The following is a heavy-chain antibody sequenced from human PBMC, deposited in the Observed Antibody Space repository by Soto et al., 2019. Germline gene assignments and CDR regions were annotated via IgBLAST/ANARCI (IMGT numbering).Heavy chain of an antibody. CDR3: ARGDQISVVVAADRNFYFYSLDF. Sequence: SVKVSCKASGGSFSSYAISWVRQAPGQGLEWMGGIVHNFNRTIYTQKFQGRVTISADESMTAIYMDLRSLKSEDTAVYFCARGDQISVVVAADRNFYFYSLDFWGPGTPVTVSS. V-gene: IGHV1-69*13. CDR1: GGSFSSYA. J-gene: IGHJ6*02. CDR2: IVHNFNRT. D-gene: IGHD2-15*01.